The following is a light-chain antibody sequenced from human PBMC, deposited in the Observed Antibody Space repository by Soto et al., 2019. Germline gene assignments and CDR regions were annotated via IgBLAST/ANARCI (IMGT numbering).Light chain of an antibody. J-gene: IGKJ1*01. V-gene: IGKV3-20*01. CDR1: HSINSD. CDR2: AAS. Sequence: EIVMTQSPATLSLSPGERATLSCLPSHSINSDVAWYQQKLGQTPRLLIYAASSRAAGIPDRFSGSGSGTDFTLTISRLEPEDFAVYYCQQYGSSPRTFGQGTKVDIK. CDR3: QQYGSSPRT.